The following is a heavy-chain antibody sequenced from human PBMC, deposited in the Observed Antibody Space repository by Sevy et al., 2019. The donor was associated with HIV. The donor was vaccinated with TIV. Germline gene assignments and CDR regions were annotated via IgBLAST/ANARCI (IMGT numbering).Heavy chain of an antibody. J-gene: IGHJ4*02. D-gene: IGHD2-15*01. CDR2: ISHDGSNK. V-gene: IGHV3-30*04. CDR1: GFTFSSYA. Sequence: GGSLRLSCVASGFTFSSYAMHWVRQAPGKGLEWVAVISHDGSNKYYADSVKGRFTISRDNSKNTLYLQMNSLRAEDTAVYYCARDGDIVVVVGASALFDYWGQGILVTVSS. CDR3: ARDGDIVVVVGASALFDY.